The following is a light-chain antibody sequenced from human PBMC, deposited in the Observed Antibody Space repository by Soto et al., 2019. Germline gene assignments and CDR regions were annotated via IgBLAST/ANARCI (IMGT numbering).Light chain of an antibody. Sequence: DIQMTQSPSTLSASVGDRVTITCRASQSISTSLNWYQQKPGEAPNLLIFTSSNLESGVPSRFSGSGSGTDFTLTISSLQPEDVATYFCQQGYSRPRTFGQGTKVDIK. CDR3: QQGYSRPRT. V-gene: IGKV1-39*01. CDR1: QSISTS. J-gene: IGKJ1*01. CDR2: TSS.